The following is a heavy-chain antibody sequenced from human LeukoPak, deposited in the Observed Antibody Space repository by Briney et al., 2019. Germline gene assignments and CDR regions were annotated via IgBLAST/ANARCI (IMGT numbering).Heavy chain of an antibody. D-gene: IGHD4-17*01. J-gene: IGHJ1*01. Sequence: GGSLRLSCAASGFTFSSYGMHWVRQAPGKGLEWVAVIWYDGSNKYYADSVKGRFTIFRDNSKNTLYLQMNSLRAEDTAVYYCARAPDYGDLRYFQHWGQGTLVTVSS. CDR2: IWYDGSNK. CDR3: ARAPDYGDLRYFQH. CDR1: GFTFSSYG. V-gene: IGHV3-33*01.